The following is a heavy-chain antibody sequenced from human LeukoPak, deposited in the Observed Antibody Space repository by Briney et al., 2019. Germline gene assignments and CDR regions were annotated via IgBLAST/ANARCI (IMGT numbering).Heavy chain of an antibody. V-gene: IGHV4-34*01. Sequence: PSETLSLTCAVYGGSFSGYYWSWIRQPPGKGLEWIGEINHSGSTNYNPSLKSRVTISVDTSKNQFSLKLSSVTAADTAVYYCARGYGSGSYYNVRPFDYWGQGTLATVSS. CDR1: GGSFSGYY. CDR3: ARGYGSGSYYNVRPFDY. D-gene: IGHD3-10*01. CDR2: INHSGST. J-gene: IGHJ4*02.